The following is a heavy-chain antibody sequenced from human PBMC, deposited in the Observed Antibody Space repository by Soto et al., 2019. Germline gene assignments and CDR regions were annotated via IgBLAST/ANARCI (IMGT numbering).Heavy chain of an antibody. CDR3: ASRDPGTSVDY. CDR2: IYRTGST. Sequence: LETLSLTCAVSGGSFTSNNWWTWVRQPPGQGLEWIGEIYRTGSTNYNPSLKSRVTISLDKSENQFSLKVTSLTAADTAVYYCASRDPGTSVDYWGQGTLVTVSS. CDR1: GGSFTSNNW. D-gene: IGHD1-7*01. J-gene: IGHJ4*02. V-gene: IGHV4-4*02.